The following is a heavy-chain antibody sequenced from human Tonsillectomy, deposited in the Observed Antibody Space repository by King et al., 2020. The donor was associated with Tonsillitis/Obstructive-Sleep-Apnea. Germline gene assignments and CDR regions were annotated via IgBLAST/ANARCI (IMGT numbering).Heavy chain of an antibody. D-gene: IGHD3-10*01. CDR2: IHHSGST. CDR3: ARDGGYYSGSGSYYNWFDP. V-gene: IGHV4-4*02. CDR1: GGSISSSNW. J-gene: IGHJ5*02. Sequence: VPLQESGPGLVQPSGTLSLTCAVSGGSISSSNWWNWVRQPPGKGLEWIGEIHHSGSTNYNPSLKSRVTMSVDNSKNEFSLKLSSVTAADTAVYYCARDGGYYSGSGSYYNWFDPWGQGTLVTVSS.